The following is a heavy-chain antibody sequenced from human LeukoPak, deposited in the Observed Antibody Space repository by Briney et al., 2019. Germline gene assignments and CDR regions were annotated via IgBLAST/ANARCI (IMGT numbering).Heavy chain of an antibody. V-gene: IGHV4-39*01. CDR1: GDSLSTTFYY. CDR2: IYYTGTT. J-gene: IGHJ5*02. Sequence: KPSETLSLTCSVSGDSLSTTFYYWGWVRQPPGKGLEWIGSIYYTGTTYYNPSLKSRVTISEDTSKNQVSLKMTSVTAADTSLYFCARHSKIVLAPGWFDPWGQGVLVTVSS. CDR3: ARHSKIVLAPGWFDP. D-gene: IGHD3-16*02.